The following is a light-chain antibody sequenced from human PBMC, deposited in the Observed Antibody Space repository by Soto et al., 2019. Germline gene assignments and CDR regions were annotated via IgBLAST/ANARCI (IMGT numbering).Light chain of an antibody. CDR2: AAS. CDR3: QQGRSTPYT. Sequence: DIQMTQSPSSLSASVGDRVTITCRASQNIRNYLNWYQQKPGDAPKLLIYAASTLQGAVPSRFSGSGSGTDFTLTISSLQPEDFATYHCQQGRSTPYTFGQGTRLEI. CDR1: QNIRNY. J-gene: IGKJ2*01. V-gene: IGKV1-39*01.